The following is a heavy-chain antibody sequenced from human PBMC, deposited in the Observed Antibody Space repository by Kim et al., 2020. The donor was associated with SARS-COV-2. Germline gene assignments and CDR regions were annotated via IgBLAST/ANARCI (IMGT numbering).Heavy chain of an antibody. V-gene: IGHV4-31*03. Sequence: SETLSLTCTVSGGSISSGGYYWSWIRQHPGKGLEWIGYIYYSGSTYYNPSLKSRVTISVDTSKNQFSLKLSSVTAADTAVYYCARGGLGSGSPLPDYWGQGTLVTVSS. CDR3: ARGGLGSGSPLPDY. J-gene: IGHJ4*02. CDR1: GGSISSGGYY. CDR2: IYYSGST. D-gene: IGHD3-10*02.